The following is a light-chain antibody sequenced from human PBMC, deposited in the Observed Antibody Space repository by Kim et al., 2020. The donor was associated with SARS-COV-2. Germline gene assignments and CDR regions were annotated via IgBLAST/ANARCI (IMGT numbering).Light chain of an antibody. CDR3: SSYTSSSTV. V-gene: IGLV2-14*04. CDR2: DVS. Sequence: SVSESPGKTVTISCTETSSDYVSWYQQHPGKAPKLMIYDVSKRPSGVSDRFSGSKSGNTASLTISGLQAEDEADYFCSSYTSSSTVFGGGTQLTVL. CDR1: SSDY. J-gene: IGLJ2*01.